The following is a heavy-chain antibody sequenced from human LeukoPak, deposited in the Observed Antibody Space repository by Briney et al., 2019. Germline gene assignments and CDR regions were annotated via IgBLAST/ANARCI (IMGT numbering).Heavy chain of an antibody. CDR3: ARGRAGPKTALHAENDY. V-gene: IGHV4-34*01. J-gene: IGHJ4*02. CDR2: INHSGST. Sequence: SETLSLTCAVYGGSFSGYYWSWIRQPPGKGLEWIGEINHSGSTNYNPSLKSRVTISVDTSKNQFSLKLSSVTAADTAVYYCARGRAGPKTALHAENDYWGQGTLVTVSS. CDR1: GGSFSGYY. D-gene: IGHD1-14*01.